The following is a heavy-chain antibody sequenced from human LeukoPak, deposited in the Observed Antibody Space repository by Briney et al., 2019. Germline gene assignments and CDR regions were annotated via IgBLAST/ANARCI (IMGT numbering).Heavy chain of an antibody. Sequence: PGGSLRLSCAASGFIFSSYAMSWVRQAPGKGLEWVSTISGSGGSTYYADSVKGRFTISRDNSKNTVYLQMNSLRAEDTAVYYCEKDRSFINDVRHGDFDYWGQGTLVTVSS. CDR1: GFIFSSYA. V-gene: IGHV3-23*01. CDR3: EKDRSFINDVRHGDFDY. D-gene: IGHD2-8*01. CDR2: ISGSGGST. J-gene: IGHJ4*02.